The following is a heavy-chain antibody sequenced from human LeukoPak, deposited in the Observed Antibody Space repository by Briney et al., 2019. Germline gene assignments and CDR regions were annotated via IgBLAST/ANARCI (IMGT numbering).Heavy chain of an antibody. Sequence: SETLSLTCAVYGGSFSGYYWSWIRQPPGKGLEWIGEINHSGSTNYNPSLKSRVTISEDTSKNQFSLKLSSVTAADTAVYYCARRPYDFWSGYYGLFDYWGQGTLVTVSS. CDR2: INHSGST. J-gene: IGHJ4*02. CDR3: ARRPYDFWSGYYGLFDY. D-gene: IGHD3-3*01. V-gene: IGHV4-34*01. CDR1: GGSFSGYY.